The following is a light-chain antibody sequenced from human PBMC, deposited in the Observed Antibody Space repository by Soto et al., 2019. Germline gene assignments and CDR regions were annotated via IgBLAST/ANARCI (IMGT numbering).Light chain of an antibody. CDR2: GAS. V-gene: IGKV3-15*01. Sequence: EVVMTQSPATVSVSPGEGVTLSCRASQTISNDLAWYQQKPGQAPRLLIYGASTRATGVPARFSGGGSGTEFTLTISSLQSEDFAFYYCQQRSNWPTFGQGTRLEIK. CDR3: QQRSNWPT. J-gene: IGKJ5*01. CDR1: QTISND.